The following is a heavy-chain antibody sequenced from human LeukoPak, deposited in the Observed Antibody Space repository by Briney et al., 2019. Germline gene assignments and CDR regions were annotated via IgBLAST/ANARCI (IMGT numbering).Heavy chain of an antibody. Sequence: SQTLSLTCAISGDSVSGGSDGWNWIRQSPSRGLEWLGMIYYRSKWYNDYAPSVQSRITINPDTSKNQFSLQLNSVTHEDTAVYCCTGGGLVRGSLHWFDPWGQGTLVTVSS. CDR2: IYYRSKWYN. CDR1: GDSVSGGSDG. J-gene: IGHJ5*02. V-gene: IGHV6-1*01. D-gene: IGHD3-10*01. CDR3: TGGGLVRGSLHWFDP.